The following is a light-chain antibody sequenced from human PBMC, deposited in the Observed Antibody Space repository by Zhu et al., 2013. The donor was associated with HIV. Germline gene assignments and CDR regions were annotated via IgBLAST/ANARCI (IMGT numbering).Light chain of an antibody. CDR1: QSISSW. CDR3: QQYNSYRT. J-gene: IGKJ1*01. V-gene: IGKV1-5*01. CDR2: DAS. Sequence: DIQMTQSPSTLSASVGDRVTITCRASQSISSWLAWYQQKPGKAPKLLIYDASGLETGVPLRFSGSGSGTEFTLTISSLQAEDSATYYCQQYNSYRTFGQGTKVEIK.